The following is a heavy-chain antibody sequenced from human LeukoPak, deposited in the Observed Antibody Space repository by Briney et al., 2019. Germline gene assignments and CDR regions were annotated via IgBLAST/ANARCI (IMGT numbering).Heavy chain of an antibody. CDR3: ANLDYYDYVWGSYRDAFDI. CDR1: GFTFSSYA. Sequence: GGSLRLSCAASGFTFSSYAMSWVRQAPGRGLEWVSAISGSGGSTYYADSVKGRFTISRDNSKNTLYLQMNSLRAEDTAVYYCANLDYYDYVWGSYRDAFDIWGQGTMVTVSS. D-gene: IGHD3-16*02. V-gene: IGHV3-23*01. J-gene: IGHJ3*02. CDR2: ISGSGGST.